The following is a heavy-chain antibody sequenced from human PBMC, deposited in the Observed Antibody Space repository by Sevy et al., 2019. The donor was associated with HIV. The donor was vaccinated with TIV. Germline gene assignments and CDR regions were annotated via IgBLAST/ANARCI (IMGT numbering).Heavy chain of an antibody. CDR2: FSFGCGRI. CDR3: AREGCTQPHDY. V-gene: IGHV3-23*01. Sequence: GSLRLSCAASGFTFAKYSVSWVRQAPGKGLEWVSTFSFGCGRINYADSVKGRFTISRDDSKNTLFLQMNSLRAEDTATYFCAREGCTQPHDYWGQGTLVTVSS. J-gene: IGHJ4*02. D-gene: IGHD2-8*01. CDR1: GFTFAKYS.